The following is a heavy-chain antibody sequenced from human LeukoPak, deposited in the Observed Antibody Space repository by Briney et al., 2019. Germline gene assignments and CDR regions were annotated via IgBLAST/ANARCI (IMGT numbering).Heavy chain of an antibody. CDR1: GGSISSYY. D-gene: IGHD3-3*01. V-gene: IGHV4-4*07. CDR2: IYTSGST. CDR3: ARGYDFWSGYYGAFDI. J-gene: IGHJ3*02. Sequence: SETLSLTCTVSGGSISSYYWSWIRQPAGKGLEWIGRIYTSGSTNYNPSLKSRVTMSVDTSKNQFPLKLSSVTAADTAVYYCARGYDFWSGYYGAFDIWGQGTMVTVSS.